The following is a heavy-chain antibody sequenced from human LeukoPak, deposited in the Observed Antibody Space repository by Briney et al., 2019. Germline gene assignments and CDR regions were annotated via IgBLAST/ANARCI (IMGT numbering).Heavy chain of an antibody. CDR1: GFSFEDYA. CDR2: ISYNSGSI. CDR3: AKVGPVSSYGFGFFNY. D-gene: IGHD5-18*01. V-gene: IGHV3-9*01. Sequence: SLSLSCPASGFSFEDYAMHWVRQAPGKGLEWVSGISYNSGSINYAESVKGRFTISRDNAKNSLYLQMNSLTVEDTALYYCAKVGPVSSYGFGFFNYWGRGTLVTVSS. J-gene: IGHJ4*02.